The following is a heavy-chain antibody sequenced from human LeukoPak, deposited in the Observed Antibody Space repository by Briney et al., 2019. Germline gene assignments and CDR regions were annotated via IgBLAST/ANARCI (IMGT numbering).Heavy chain of an antibody. CDR3: ASRPTPPYCYYYMDV. CDR2: IYHSGST. V-gene: IGHV4-4*02. J-gene: IGHJ6*03. D-gene: IGHD4-23*01. CDR1: GGSISSSNW. Sequence: HSETLSLTCAVSGGSISSSNWWSWVRQPPGKGLEWIGEIYHSGSTNYNPSLKSRVTISVDTSKNQFSLKLSSVTAADTAVYYCASRPTPPYCYYYMDVWGKGTTVTVSS.